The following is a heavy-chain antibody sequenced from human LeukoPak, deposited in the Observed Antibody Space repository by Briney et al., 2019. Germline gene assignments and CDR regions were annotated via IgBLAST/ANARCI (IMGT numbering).Heavy chain of an antibody. V-gene: IGHV3-7*04. J-gene: IGHJ4*02. Sequence: PGGSLRLSCEAPGFTFSTYWMSWVRQAPGKGLEWVASIKQDGSEKYYVDSVKGRFTISRDNAKNSLYLQMNSLRAEDTALYYCARHSPLWGYWGQGTLVTVSS. D-gene: IGHD7-27*01. CDR3: ARHSPLWGY. CDR1: GFTFSTYW. CDR2: IKQDGSEK.